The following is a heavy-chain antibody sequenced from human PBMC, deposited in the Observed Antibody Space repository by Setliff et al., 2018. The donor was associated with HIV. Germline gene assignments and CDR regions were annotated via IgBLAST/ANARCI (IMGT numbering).Heavy chain of an antibody. J-gene: IGHJ4*02. Sequence: SVKVSCKAPGGTFRGYAFSWVRQAPGQGFEWMGGSIPVFGTVNYAQKFLGRATITADESTNTSYMELTSLRSEDTAVYFCARDSHCSGPSCYSGGQFFDYWGQGTLVTVSS. D-gene: IGHD2-15*01. V-gene: IGHV1-69*13. CDR1: GGTFRGYA. CDR3: ARDSHCSGPSCYSGGQFFDY. CDR2: SIPVFGTV.